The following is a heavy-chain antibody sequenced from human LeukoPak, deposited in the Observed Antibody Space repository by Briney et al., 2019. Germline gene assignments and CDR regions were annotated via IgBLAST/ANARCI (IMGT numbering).Heavy chain of an antibody. CDR3: AREGMSSSWLPFDY. J-gene: IGHJ4*02. CDR2: IYYSGST. D-gene: IGHD6-13*01. V-gene: IGHV4-31*03. Sequence: TASETLSLTCTVSGGSISSGGYYWSWIRQHPGKGLEWIGYIYYSGSTYYNPSLKSRVTISVDTSKNQFSLKLSSVTAADTAVYYCAREGMSSSWLPFDYWGQGTLVTVSS. CDR1: GGSISSGGYY.